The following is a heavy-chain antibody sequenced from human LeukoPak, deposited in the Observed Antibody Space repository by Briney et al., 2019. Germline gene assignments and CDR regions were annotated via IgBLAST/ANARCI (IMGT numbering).Heavy chain of an antibody. CDR2: ISAYNGNT. CDR3: ARGEYDFWSGPPAFDY. J-gene: IGHJ4*02. Sequence: ASVKVSCKASGYTFTSYGISWVRQAPGQGLEWMGWISAYNGNTNYAQKLQGRVTMTTDTSTSTAYMELSSLRSEDTAVYYCARGEYDFWSGPPAFDYWGQGTLVTVSS. D-gene: IGHD3-3*01. V-gene: IGHV1-18*01. CDR1: GYTFTSYG.